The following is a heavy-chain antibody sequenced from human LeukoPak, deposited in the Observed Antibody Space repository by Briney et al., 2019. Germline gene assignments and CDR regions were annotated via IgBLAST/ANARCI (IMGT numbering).Heavy chain of an antibody. V-gene: IGHV4-59*08. CDR2: IYFSGTT. CDR3: ARHGPLYDIWSAQFYFDY. J-gene: IGHJ4*02. CDR1: GDSNSTYY. Sequence: PSETLSLTCTVSGDSNSTYYWSWIRQPPGKRLEWIGYIYFSGTTNYNPSLKSRVTISVDTSKNQFSLRLSSVTAADTALYYCARHGPLYDIWSAQFYFDYWGQGTLVTVSS. D-gene: IGHD3-3*01.